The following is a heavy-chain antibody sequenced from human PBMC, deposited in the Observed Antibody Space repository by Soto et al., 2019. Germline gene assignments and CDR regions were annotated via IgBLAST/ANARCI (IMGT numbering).Heavy chain of an antibody. V-gene: IGHV3-30-3*01. CDR3: ARDNGDGYMDDYFDY. J-gene: IGHJ4*02. D-gene: IGHD5-12*01. CDR1: GFTFSSYA. Sequence: GGSLRLSCAASGFTFSSYAMHWVRQAPGKGLEWVAVISYDGSNKYYADSVKGRFTISRDNSKNTLYLQMNSLRAEDTAVYYCARDNGDGYMDDYFDYWGQGTLVTVSS. CDR2: ISYDGSNK.